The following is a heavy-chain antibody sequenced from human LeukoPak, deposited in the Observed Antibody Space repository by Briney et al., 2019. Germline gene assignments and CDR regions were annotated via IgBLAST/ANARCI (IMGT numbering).Heavy chain of an antibody. CDR2: ISSSSSYI. D-gene: IGHD1-26*01. CDR1: RFTFRSYS. CDR3: ARAPRGSYFGLDY. V-gene: IGHV3-21*01. J-gene: IGHJ4*02. Sequence: GGSLRLSCAASRFTFRSYSMNWVRQAPGKGLEWVSSISSSSSYIYYADSVKGRFTISRDNAKNSLYLQMNSLRAEDTAVYYCARAPRGSYFGLDYWGQGTLVTVSS.